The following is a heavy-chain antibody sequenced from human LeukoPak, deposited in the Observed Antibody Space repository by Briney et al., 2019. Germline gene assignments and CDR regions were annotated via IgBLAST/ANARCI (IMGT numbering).Heavy chain of an antibody. CDR2: IKSKTNGGTT. V-gene: IGHV3-15*01. CDR3: TTDPAYYYDSTSSFDY. J-gene: IGHJ4*02. D-gene: IGHD3-22*01. Sequence: GGSLRLSCAASGFTFINYAMHWVRQAPGKGLEWVGRIKSKTNGGTTDYAAPAKGRFAISRDDSKSTLYLQMNSLQTDDTAVYYCTTDPAYYYDSTSSFDYWGQGTLVTVSS. CDR1: GFTFINYA.